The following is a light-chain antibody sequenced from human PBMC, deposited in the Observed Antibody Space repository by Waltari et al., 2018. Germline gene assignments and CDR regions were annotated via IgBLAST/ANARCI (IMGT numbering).Light chain of an antibody. CDR1: KLGEKY. CDR3: QAWDSNTAGGV. CDR2: QDN. J-gene: IGLJ2*01. V-gene: IGLV3-1*01. Sequence: SYELTQPPSVSVSPGQTASITCSGDKLGEKYACWYQQKPGQSPVLVIYQDNKRPSGLPERFSGSNSGNTGTLTISGTQALDEADYYCQAWDSNTAGGVFGGGTKLTVL.